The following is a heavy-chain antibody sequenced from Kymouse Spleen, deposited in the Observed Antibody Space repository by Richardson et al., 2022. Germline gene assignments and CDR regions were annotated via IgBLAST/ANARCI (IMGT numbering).Heavy chain of an antibody. V-gene: IGHV4-34*01. CDR3: ARGLELQFDP. J-gene: IGHJ5*02. D-gene: IGHD1-7*01. Sequence: QVQLQQWGAGLLKPSETLSLTCAVYGGSFSGYYWSWIRQPPGKGLEWIGEINHSGSTNYNPSLKSRVTISVDTSKNQFSLKLSSVTAADTAVYYCARGLELQFDPWGQGTLVTVSS. CDR2: INHSGST. CDR1: GGSFSGYY.